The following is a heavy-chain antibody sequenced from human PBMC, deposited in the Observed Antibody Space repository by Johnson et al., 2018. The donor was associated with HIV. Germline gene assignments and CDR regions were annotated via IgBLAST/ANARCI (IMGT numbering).Heavy chain of an antibody. D-gene: IGHD3-22*01. CDR1: GFTFSSYA. CDR3: AREEVVVPGHDAFDI. V-gene: IGHV3-66*01. Sequence: VQLVESGGGVVQPGRSLRLSCAASGFTFSSYAMHWVRQAPGKGLEWVAVIYSGGSTYYADSVKGRFTISRDNSKNTLYLQMNSLRAEDTAVYYCAREEVVVPGHDAFDIWGQGTMVIVSS. CDR2: IYSGGST. J-gene: IGHJ3*02.